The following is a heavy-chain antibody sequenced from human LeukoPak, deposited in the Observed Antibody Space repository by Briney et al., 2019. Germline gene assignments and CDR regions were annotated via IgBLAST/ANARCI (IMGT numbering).Heavy chain of an antibody. CDR1: GYTFSSYW. J-gene: IGHJ4*02. D-gene: IGHD3-3*01. CDR3: ARQNDFRLDY. CDR2: IYPGDSDT. V-gene: IGHV5-51*01. Sequence: ASVKVSCKGSGYTFSSYWIGWVRQMPGKGLEWMGIIYPGDSDTRYSPSLQGQVTISVDTSIGTAYLQWSSLKASDTAIYYCARQNDFRLDYWGQGTLVTVSS.